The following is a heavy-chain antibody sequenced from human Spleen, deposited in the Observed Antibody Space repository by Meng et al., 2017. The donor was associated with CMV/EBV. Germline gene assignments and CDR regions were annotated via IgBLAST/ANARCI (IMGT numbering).Heavy chain of an antibody. CDR3: ARDESVAGQGPYFDS. D-gene: IGHD6-19*01. J-gene: IGHJ4*02. Sequence: GESLKISCAASGFIFSSYAMSWVRQAPGKGLEWVSAIHGSGESTYYADSVKGRFTISRDNSKNTLFLQMNSLRAEYTAVYYCARDESVAGQGPYFDSWGQGTLVTVSS. V-gene: IGHV3-23*01. CDR2: IHGSGEST. CDR1: GFIFSSYA.